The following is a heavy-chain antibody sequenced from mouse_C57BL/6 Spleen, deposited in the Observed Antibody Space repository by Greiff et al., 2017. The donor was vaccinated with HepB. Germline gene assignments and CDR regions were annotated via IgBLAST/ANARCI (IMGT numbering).Heavy chain of an antibody. CDR1: GFTFSSYA. D-gene: IGHD1-1*01. CDR2: ISSGGDYI. V-gene: IGHV5-9-1*02. Sequence: EVQLVESGEGLVKPGGSLKLSCAASGFTFSSYAMSWVRQTPEKRLEWVAYISSGGDYIYYADTVKGRFTISRDNARNTLYLQMSSLKSEDTAMYYCTRADYGSREGYFDVWGTGTTVTVSS. J-gene: IGHJ1*03. CDR3: TRADYGSREGYFDV.